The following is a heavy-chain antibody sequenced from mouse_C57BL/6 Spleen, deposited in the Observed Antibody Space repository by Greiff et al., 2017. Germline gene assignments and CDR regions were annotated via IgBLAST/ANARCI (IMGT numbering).Heavy chain of an antibody. CDR3: ARLWRYAMDY. J-gene: IGHJ4*01. CDR1: GYTFNSYW. V-gene: IGHV1-64*01. CDR2: IHPNSGST. Sequence: VQLQQPGAELVKPGASVKLSCKASGYTFNSYWMHWVKQRPGQGLEWIGMIHPNSGSTNYNEKFKSKATLTLDKSSSTAYMQLSSLTSEESAVYYCARLWRYAMDYWGQGTSVTVSS.